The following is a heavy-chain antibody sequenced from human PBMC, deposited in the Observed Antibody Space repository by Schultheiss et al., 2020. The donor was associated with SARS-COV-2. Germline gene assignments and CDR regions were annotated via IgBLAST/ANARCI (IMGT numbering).Heavy chain of an antibody. V-gene: IGHV3-30*02. D-gene: IGHD3-22*01. CDR2: IWFDGSDQ. J-gene: IGHJ4*02. CDR1: GLSLSSYA. CDR3: ARGCYDTGGYCRGFEH. Sequence: GGSLRLSCVVSGLSLSSYAMHWVRQAPGKGLEWVALIWFDGSDQYYGDSVKGRFTISRDNSKNTLYVQVNSLRGEDTTEIYCARGCYDTGGYCRGFEHWGPGTLVTVSS.